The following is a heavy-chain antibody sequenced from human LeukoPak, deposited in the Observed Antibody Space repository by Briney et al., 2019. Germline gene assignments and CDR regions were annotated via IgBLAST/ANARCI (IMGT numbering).Heavy chain of an antibody. J-gene: IGHJ3*02. CDR2: IYPGDSDT. Sequence: GESLKISCKGSGYSFTSYWIGWVRQMPGKGLEWMGIIYPGDSDTRYSPSFQGQVTISADKYISTAYLQSSSLKASDTAMYYCASAYSYGNDAFDIWGQGTMVTVSS. CDR1: GYSFTSYW. V-gene: IGHV5-51*01. CDR3: ASAYSYGNDAFDI. D-gene: IGHD5-18*01.